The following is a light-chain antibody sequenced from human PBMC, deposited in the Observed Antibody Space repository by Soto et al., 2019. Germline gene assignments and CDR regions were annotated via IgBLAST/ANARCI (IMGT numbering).Light chain of an antibody. CDR3: SSYAGSSTLDVL. J-gene: IGLJ2*01. V-gene: IGLV2-14*01. CDR1: SSDVGDYNF. CDR2: DVT. Sequence: QSVLTQPASVSGSPGQSITISCTATSSDVGDYNFVSWYQQHPGKAPKLIILDVTTRPSGVYNRFSGSKSGNTASLTISGLRAEDEAHYFCSSYAGSSTLDVLFGGGTKLTVL.